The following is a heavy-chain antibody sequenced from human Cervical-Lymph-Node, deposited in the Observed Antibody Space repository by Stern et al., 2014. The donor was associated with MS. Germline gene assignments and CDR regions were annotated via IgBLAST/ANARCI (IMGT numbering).Heavy chain of an antibody. CDR3: VLPSKVTTAAFDV. Sequence: QVQLVESGAEVKKPGSSVNVSCKASGGTFTSFSINWGRQVPGQSLEWMGGIIPIFDTPNLAQKFQGRVTITADSSTSTVYMALNSLRSDDTAVYYCVLPSKVTTAAFDVWGRGTMVTVSS. CDR1: GGTFTSFS. V-gene: IGHV1-69*06. J-gene: IGHJ3*01. CDR2: IIPIFDTP. D-gene: IGHD4-17*01.